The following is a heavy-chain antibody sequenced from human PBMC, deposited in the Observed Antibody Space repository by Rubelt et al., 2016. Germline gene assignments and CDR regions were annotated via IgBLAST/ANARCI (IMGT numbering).Heavy chain of an antibody. CDR1: GYTFTSYG. CDR3: ARDRIRIAARQGWYFDL. D-gene: IGHD6-6*01. V-gene: IGHV1-18*01. J-gene: IGHJ2*01. CDR2: ISAYNGNT. Sequence: QVQLVQSGAEVKKPGASVKVSCKASGYTFTSYGISWVRQAPGQGLEWMGWISAYNGNTNYAQKLQGRVTMTTEPSTSTAYMELRSLRSDEPAVYYCARDRIRIAARQGWYFDLWGRGTLVTVSS.